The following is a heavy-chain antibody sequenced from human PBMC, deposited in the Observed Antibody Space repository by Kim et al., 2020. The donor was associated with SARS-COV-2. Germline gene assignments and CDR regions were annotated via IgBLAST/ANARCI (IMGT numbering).Heavy chain of an antibody. CDR3: AKSRVVTNDDAFDI. Sequence: SETLSLTCTVSGGSISSYYWSWIRQPPGKGLEWIGYIYYSGSTNYNPSLKSRVTISVDTSKNQFSLKLSSVTAADTAVYYCAKSRVVTNDDAFDIWSQGTMVTVSS. CDR1: GGSISSYY. V-gene: IGHV4-59*01. J-gene: IGHJ3*02. CDR2: IYYSGST. D-gene: IGHD2-15*01.